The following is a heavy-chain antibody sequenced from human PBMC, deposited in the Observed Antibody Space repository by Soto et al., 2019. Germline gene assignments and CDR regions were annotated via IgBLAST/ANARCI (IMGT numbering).Heavy chain of an antibody. D-gene: IGHD2-15*01. CDR1: GFTFTSYG. V-gene: IGHV1-18*01. J-gene: IGHJ4*02. Sequence: ASVKVSCKASGFTFTSYGISWVRQAPGQGLEWMGWISGYSGDTNYAQKLQGRVTMTTDTSTSTAYMELRSLTSDDTAVYYCARGSSLVAAAYWGQGTLVTVSS. CDR3: ARGSSLVAAAY. CDR2: ISGYSGDT.